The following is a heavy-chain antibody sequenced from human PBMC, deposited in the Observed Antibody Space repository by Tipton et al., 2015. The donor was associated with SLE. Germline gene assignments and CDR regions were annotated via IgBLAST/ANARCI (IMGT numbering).Heavy chain of an antibody. D-gene: IGHD2-15*01. CDR1: GGSISSGSYY. CDR3: ARVGCSGGSCYVDY. J-gene: IGHJ4*02. Sequence: LRLSCTVSGGSISSGSYYWSWIRQPAGKGLEWIGHIYTSGSTNYNPSLKSRVTMSVDTSKSQFSLKLSSVTAADTAVYYCARVGCSGGSCYVDYWDQGTLVTVSS. V-gene: IGHV4-61*09. CDR2: IYTSGST.